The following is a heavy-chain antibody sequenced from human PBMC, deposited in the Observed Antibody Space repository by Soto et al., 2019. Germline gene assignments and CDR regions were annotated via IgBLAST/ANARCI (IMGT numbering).Heavy chain of an antibody. CDR1: GFTFSSYA. CDR2: ISGSGGST. V-gene: IGHV3-23*01. Sequence: GGSLRLSCAASGFTFSSYAMSWVRQAPGKGLEWVSAISGSGGSTYYADSVKGRFTISRDNSKNTLYLQMNSLRAEDTAVYYCAMTTVNYYYYYGMDVWGQGTTVTVSS. CDR3: AMTTVNYYYYYGMDV. J-gene: IGHJ6*02. D-gene: IGHD4-17*01.